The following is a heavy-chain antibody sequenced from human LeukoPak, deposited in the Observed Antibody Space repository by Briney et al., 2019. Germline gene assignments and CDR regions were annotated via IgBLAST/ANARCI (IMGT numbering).Heavy chain of an antibody. Sequence: TSETLSLTCTVTGGSISTSNYFWTWIRQPPGKGLEWIGTLSYSGDNYYNPSLTSRVTISVDTSKNQFSLKLSSVTDADTAVYYCARYHYYDTKWFDPWGQGTLVTVSS. J-gene: IGHJ5*02. CDR1: GGSISTSNYF. CDR2: LSYSGDN. D-gene: IGHD3-22*01. V-gene: IGHV4-39*01. CDR3: ARYHYYDTKWFDP.